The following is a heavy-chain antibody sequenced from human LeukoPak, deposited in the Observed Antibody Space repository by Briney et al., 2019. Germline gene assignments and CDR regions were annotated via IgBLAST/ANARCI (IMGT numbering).Heavy chain of an antibody. D-gene: IGHD6-25*01. Sequence: PGGSLRLSCAASGFTFSSYAMHWVRQAPGKGLEWVAVISYDGSNKYYADSVKGRFTISRDNSKNTLYLQMNSLRVEDTAVYYCARDISARYMDVWGKGTTVTVSS. J-gene: IGHJ6*04. CDR3: ARDISARYMDV. V-gene: IGHV3-30-3*01. CDR1: GFTFSSYA. CDR2: ISYDGSNK.